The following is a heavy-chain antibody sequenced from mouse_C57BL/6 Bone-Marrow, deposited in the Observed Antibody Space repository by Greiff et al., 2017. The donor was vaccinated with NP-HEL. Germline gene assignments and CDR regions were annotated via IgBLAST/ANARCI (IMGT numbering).Heavy chain of an antibody. J-gene: IGHJ1*03. CDR3: AREGRWLRCGYWYFAF. CDR1: GYTFTSYW. CDR2: IDPSDSDT. Sequence: QVQLQQPGAELVKPGTSVKLSCKASGYTFTSYWMHWVKQRPGQGLEWIGNIDPSDSDTNYNEKFKSKATLTVDTSSSTAYMQLSSLTSDDSAVYYCAREGRWLRCGYWYFAFWDTGTTVTGSS. D-gene: IGHD2-2*01. V-gene: IGHV1-53*01.